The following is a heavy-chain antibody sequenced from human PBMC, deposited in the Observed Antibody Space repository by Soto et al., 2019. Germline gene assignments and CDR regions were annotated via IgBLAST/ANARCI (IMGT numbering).Heavy chain of an antibody. CDR3: ARPTDYGNYGYYYYGMDV. CDR2: IDPSDSYT. Sequence: PGESLKISCKGSGYSFTSYWISWVRQMPGKGLEWMGRIDPSDSYTNYSPSFQGHVTISADKSISTAYLQWSSLKASDTAMYYCARPTDYGNYGYYYYGMDVWGQGTTGAVSS. CDR1: GYSFTSYW. V-gene: IGHV5-10-1*01. D-gene: IGHD4-17*01. J-gene: IGHJ6*02.